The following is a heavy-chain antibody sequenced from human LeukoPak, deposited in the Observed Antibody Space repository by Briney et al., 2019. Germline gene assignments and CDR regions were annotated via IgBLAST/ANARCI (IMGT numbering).Heavy chain of an antibody. J-gene: IGHJ4*02. CDR1: GFSLSSSGMC. D-gene: IGHD3-10*01. CDR2: IDWDGDK. CDR3: ARVITMAPGAVGIDF. V-gene: IGHV2-70*11. Sequence: SGPTLVNPTQTLTLTCTFSGFSLSSSGMCVSWIRQPPGKALEWLARIDWDGDKYYNPSLKTRLTISKDTSNNQVFLTMTNMDPVDTATYFCARVITMAPGAVGIDFWGQGTLVTVSS.